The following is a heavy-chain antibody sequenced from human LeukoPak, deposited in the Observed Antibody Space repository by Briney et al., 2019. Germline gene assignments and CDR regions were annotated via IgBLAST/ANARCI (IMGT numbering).Heavy chain of an antibody. CDR2: MDEYGSDI. D-gene: IGHD2-2*01. J-gene: IGHJ4*02. CDR3: ARPRGCGSARCNNFDY. CDR1: GFDFSGFS. V-gene: IGHV3-7*01. Sequence: GGSLRLSCVVSGFDFSGFSMSWGRQAPGKGLEWVAIMDEYGSDIFYVESVKGRFIISRANARNSLYLQMNNLRAEDTGVYYCARPRGCGSARCNNFDYWGQGTLVTVSS.